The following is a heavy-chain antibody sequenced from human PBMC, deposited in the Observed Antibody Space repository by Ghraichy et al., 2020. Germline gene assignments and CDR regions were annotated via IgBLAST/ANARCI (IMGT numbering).Heavy chain of an antibody. CDR1: GFTFSSYA. J-gene: IGHJ4*02. D-gene: IGHD3-22*01. CDR2: ISGSGDST. CDR3: AKTPLRDGYYYDSSGYYYVDY. V-gene: IGHV3-23*01. Sequence: GGSLRLSCAASGFTFSSYAMTWVRQAPGKGLEWVSAISGSGDSTYYADSVKGRFTISRDNSKNTLYLQMNSLRAEDTAVYYCAKTPLRDGYYYDSSGYYYVDYWGQGTLVTVSS.